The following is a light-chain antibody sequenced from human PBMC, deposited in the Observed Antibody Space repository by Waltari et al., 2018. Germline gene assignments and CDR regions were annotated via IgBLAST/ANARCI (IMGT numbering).Light chain of an antibody. J-gene: IGLJ1*01. CDR3: CSYAGSGTPYV. V-gene: IGLV2-23*02. CDR2: EVS. Sequence: QSALTQPASVSGSPGQSITISCTGTSSDVGSYNLVFWYQPHPGKAPRVLISEVSERPPGVSIRFSGSKSGNTASLTIYGVQAEDEADYYCCSYAGSGTPYVFGTGTKVTVL. CDR1: SSDVGSYNL.